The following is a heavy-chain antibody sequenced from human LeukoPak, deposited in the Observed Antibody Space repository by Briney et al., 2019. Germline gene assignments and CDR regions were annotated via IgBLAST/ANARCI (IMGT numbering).Heavy chain of an antibody. V-gene: IGHV3-9*01. J-gene: IGHJ4*02. CDR2: ISWNSGSI. Sequence: GGSLRLSCAASGFTFSSYAMSWVRQAPGKGLERVSGISWNSGSIGYADSVKGRFTISRDNAKNSLYLQMNSLRAEDTALYYCAKDISIAVAGTSTLDYWGQGTLVTVSS. D-gene: IGHD6-19*01. CDR1: GFTFSSYA. CDR3: AKDISIAVAGTSTLDY.